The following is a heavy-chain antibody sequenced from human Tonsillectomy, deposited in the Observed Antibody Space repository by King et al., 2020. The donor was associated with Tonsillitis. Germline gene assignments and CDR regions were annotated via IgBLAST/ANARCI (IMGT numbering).Heavy chain of an antibody. D-gene: IGHD4-23*01. CDR3: ARATRRRYGGNTPLDYYYGMDV. CDR1: GYTFTSYD. J-gene: IGHJ6*02. Sequence: VQLVESGAEVKKPGASVKVSCKASGYTFTSYDINWVRQATGQGLEWMGWMNPNSGNTGYAQKFQGRVTMTRNTSISTAYMELSSLRSEDTAVYYCARATRRRYGGNTPLDYYYGMDVWGQGTTVTVSS. V-gene: IGHV1-8*02. CDR2: MNPNSGNT.